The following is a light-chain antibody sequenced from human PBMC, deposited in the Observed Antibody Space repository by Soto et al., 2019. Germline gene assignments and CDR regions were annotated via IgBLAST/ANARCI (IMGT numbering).Light chain of an antibody. CDR3: CSYAGSYSWV. V-gene: IGLV2-11*01. CDR1: SSDVGGYDY. Sequence: QSALTQPRSVSGSPGQSVTISCTGTSSDVGGYDYVSWYQHHPGKAPKVMIYDVSKRPSGVPDRFSGSKSGNTASLTISGLQAEDEADYYCCSYAGSYSWVFGGGTKVTVL. CDR2: DVS. J-gene: IGLJ3*02.